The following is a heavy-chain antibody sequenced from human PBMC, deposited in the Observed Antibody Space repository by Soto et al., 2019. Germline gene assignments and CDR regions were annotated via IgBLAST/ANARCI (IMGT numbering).Heavy chain of an antibody. V-gene: IGHV3-7*01. Sequence: PGGSLRLSCAASGFTLTSYWLSWVRQAPGKGLEWVANIKQDGMEKYYVDSVKGRFTISRDNAKNSLYLQMNRLRAEDTAIYYCAREFSPRFPGFDSWGQGTLVTVSS. CDR3: AREFSPRFPGFDS. J-gene: IGHJ4*02. CDR2: IKQDGMEK. D-gene: IGHD2-21*01. CDR1: GFTLTSYW.